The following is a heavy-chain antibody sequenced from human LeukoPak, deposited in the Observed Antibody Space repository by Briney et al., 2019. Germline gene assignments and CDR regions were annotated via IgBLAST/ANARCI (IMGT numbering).Heavy chain of an antibody. V-gene: IGHV3-23*01. CDR1: GFTFTTYA. D-gene: IGHD3-22*01. J-gene: IGHJ4*02. CDR2: VSGNGHHT. Sequence: GGSLRLSWAASGFTFTTYAMSWVRQASGKGLEWVSSVSGNGHHTYYTDSVKGRLIISSDNSKNMVFLQMNSLRVEDTALYYCVKAVDSGGYHFERGANYWGQGTLVTVSS. CDR3: VKAVDSGGYHFERGANY.